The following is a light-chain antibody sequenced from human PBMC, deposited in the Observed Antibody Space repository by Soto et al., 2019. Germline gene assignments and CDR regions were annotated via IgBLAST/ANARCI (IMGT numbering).Light chain of an antibody. V-gene: IGKV3-20*01. CDR2: GAS. CDR1: QSVRSNC. Sequence: EIVLTQSPGTLSLSTGERATLSCRASQSVRSNCLAWYQQTPGQAPRLLIYGASSRATGIPDRFSGRGSGTDFTLTISRLEPEDFAVYYCQQCGDSVTFGQGTRLEIK. CDR3: QQCGDSVT. J-gene: IGKJ5*01.